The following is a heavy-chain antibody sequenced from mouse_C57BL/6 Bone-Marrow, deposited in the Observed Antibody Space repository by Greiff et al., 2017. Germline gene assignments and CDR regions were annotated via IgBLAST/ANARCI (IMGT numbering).Heavy chain of an antibody. V-gene: IGHV5-4*03. CDR1: GFTFSSYA. Sequence: EVKLVESGGGLVKPGGSLKLSCAASGFTFSSYAMSWVRQTPEKRLEWVATISVGGSYTYYPDNVKGRFTISRNNAKNNLYLQMSHLKSEDTAMYYCSTVVASYYFDYWGQGTTLTVSS. J-gene: IGHJ2*01. CDR3: STVVASYYFDY. D-gene: IGHD1-1*01. CDR2: ISVGGSYT.